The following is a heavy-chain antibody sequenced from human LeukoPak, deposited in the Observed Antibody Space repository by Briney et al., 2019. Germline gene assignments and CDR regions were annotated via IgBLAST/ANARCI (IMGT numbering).Heavy chain of an antibody. CDR1: GGSFSGYY. D-gene: IGHD3-10*01. Sequence: PSETLSLTCAVYGGSFSGYYWSWIRQPPGKGLEWIGEINHSGSTNYNPSLKSRVTISVDTSKNQFSLKLSSVTAADTAVYYCARRLTRGKYFDYWGQGTLVTVSS. CDR3: ARRLTRGKYFDY. CDR2: INHSGST. J-gene: IGHJ4*02. V-gene: IGHV4-34*01.